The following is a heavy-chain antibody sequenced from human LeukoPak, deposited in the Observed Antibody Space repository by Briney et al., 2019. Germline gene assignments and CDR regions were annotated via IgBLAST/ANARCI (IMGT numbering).Heavy chain of an antibody. V-gene: IGHV3-30*02. CDR2: IPYDGSNT. CDR3: VKEHTYFDNSGSYYCDS. J-gene: IGHJ4*02. Sequence: GGSLRLSCAASGFTFTNYGMHWVRQAPGKGLQWVAVIPYDGSNTYYADSMNGRFTISRDNSKNTLYLQMESLRTEDTGVYFSVKEHTYFDNSGSYYCDSWGQGTLVTVSS. CDR1: GFTFTNYG. D-gene: IGHD3-22*01.